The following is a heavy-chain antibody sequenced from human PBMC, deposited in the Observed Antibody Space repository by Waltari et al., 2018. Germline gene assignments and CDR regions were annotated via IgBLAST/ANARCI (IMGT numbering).Heavy chain of an antibody. CDR2: IYSGGTT. D-gene: IGHD3-10*02. CDR1: GFTVSSNY. J-gene: IGHJ3*02. CDR3: ARDQSVRGAFDI. V-gene: IGHV3-66*02. Sequence: EVQLVESGGGLVQPGGSLRLSCAASGFTVSSNYMNWVRQAPGKGLEWVAVIYSGGTTYYADSVKGRFTISRDNSKNTLYLQMNSLRAEDTAVYYCARDQSVRGAFDIWGLGTMVTVSS.